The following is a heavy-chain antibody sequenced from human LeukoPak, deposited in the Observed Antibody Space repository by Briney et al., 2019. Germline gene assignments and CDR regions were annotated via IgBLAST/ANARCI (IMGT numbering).Heavy chain of an antibody. CDR1: GFTFNSYG. V-gene: IGHV3-33*01. J-gene: IGHJ6*02. CDR2: IWYDGSNE. Sequence: GRSLRLSCAASGFTFNSYGMHWVRQAPGKGLEWVAVIWYDGSNEYYADSVKGRLTISRDNSKNTLYLQMNSLRAEDTAVYYCAGDYGEYYYGMDVWGQGTTVTVSS. D-gene: IGHD4-17*01. CDR3: AGDYGEYYYGMDV.